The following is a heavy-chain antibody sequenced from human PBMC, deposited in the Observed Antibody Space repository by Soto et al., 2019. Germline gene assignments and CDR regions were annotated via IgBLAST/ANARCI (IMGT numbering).Heavy chain of an antibody. J-gene: IGHJ5*02. CDR3: ARARPYGSAKNWFDP. V-gene: IGHV4-34*01. CDR1: GGSFSGYY. Sequence: AETLSLTCAVYGGSFSGYYWSWIRQPPGKGLEWIGEINHSGSTNYNPSLKSRVTISVDTSKNQFSLKLSSVTAADTAVYYCARARPYGSAKNWFDPWGQGTLVTVSS. CDR2: INHSGST. D-gene: IGHD3-10*01.